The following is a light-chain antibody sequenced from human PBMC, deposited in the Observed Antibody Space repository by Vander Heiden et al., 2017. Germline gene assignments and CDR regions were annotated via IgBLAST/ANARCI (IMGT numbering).Light chain of an antibody. CDR3: AAWDDSLNAWV. CDR1: SSNIGSNT. Sequence: QSVLTQPPSASGTPGQRVTISCSGSSSNIGSNTGNWYQQLPGTAPKLLIYSNNQRPSGVPDRFSGSKFGTSASLAISGLQAEEEADYYCAAWDDSLNAWVFGGGTKLTVL. CDR2: SNN. J-gene: IGLJ3*02. V-gene: IGLV1-44*01.